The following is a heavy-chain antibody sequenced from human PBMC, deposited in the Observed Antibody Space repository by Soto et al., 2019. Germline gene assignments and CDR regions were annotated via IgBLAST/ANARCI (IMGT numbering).Heavy chain of an antibody. V-gene: IGHV4-59*08. CDR3: ARHRYSYGVYYFDY. J-gene: IGHJ4*02. CDR1: GGSIRSYY. D-gene: IGHD5-18*01. CDR2: IYYSGST. Sequence: SETLSLTCTFSGGSIRSYYGSWIRQPPGKGLEWIGYIYYSGSTNYNPSLTSRVTISVDTSKNQFSLKLSSVTAADTAVYYCARHRYSYGVYYFDYWGQGTLVTVSS.